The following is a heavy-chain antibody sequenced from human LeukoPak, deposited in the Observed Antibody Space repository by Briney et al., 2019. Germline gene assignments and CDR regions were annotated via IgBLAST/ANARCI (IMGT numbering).Heavy chain of an antibody. D-gene: IGHD1-14*01. J-gene: IGHJ3*02. V-gene: IGHV4-30-2*01. Sequence: SETLSLTCGVSGGSISSGGYSGSWIRQPPGKGLEWIGYIYHSGSTYYHPSLKSLVTISVDRSKNHFSLKLSSVTAADTAVYYCARDTSPTTGYDAFDIWGQGTMVTVSS. CDR1: GGSISSGGYS. CDR3: ARDTSPTTGYDAFDI. CDR2: IYHSGST.